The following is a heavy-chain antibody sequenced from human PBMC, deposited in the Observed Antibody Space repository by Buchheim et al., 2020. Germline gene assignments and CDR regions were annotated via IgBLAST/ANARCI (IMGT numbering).Heavy chain of an antibody. CDR3: ARVYIGEWELLRTAPYGMDV. CDR1: GGSISSSNW. V-gene: IGHV4-4*02. J-gene: IGHJ6*02. D-gene: IGHD1-26*01. CDR2: IYHSGST. Sequence: QVQLQESGPGLVKPSGTLSLTCAVSGGSISSSNWWSWVRQPPGKGLEWIGEIYHSGSTNYNPSLKSRVTLSVDKSKNQFSLKLSSVTAADTAVYYCARVYIGEWELLRTAPYGMDVWGQGTT.